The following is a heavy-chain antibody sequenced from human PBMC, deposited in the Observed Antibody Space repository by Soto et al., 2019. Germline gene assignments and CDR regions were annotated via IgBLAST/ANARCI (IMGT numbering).Heavy chain of an antibody. CDR1: GYSFTSYW. J-gene: IGHJ3*02. V-gene: IGHV5-10-1*01. Sequence: GESLKISCKGSGYSFTSYWISWVRQMPGKGLEWMGRIDPSDSYTNYSPSFQGHVTISADKSISTAYLQWSSLKASDTAMYYCARHPKDYYDSSGDAFDIWRQVTMVTVSS. D-gene: IGHD3-22*01. CDR3: ARHPKDYYDSSGDAFDI. CDR2: IDPSDSYT.